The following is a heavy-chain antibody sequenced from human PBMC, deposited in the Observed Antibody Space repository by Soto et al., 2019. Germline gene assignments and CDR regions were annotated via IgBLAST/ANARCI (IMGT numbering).Heavy chain of an antibody. CDR1: GFTFSNYA. CDR3: AKGGSYFYYYGLDV. J-gene: IGHJ6*02. Sequence: EVQLLESGGGLVQPGGSLRLSCAASGFTFSNYAMTWVRQAPGKGLEWVSGISGSGGYSGGYTYYADSVKGRFSISRDNSKDTVHLQMNSLRAEDTAVYYCAKGGSYFYYYGLDVWGQGTTVTVSS. CDR2: ISGSGGYSGGYT. V-gene: IGHV3-23*01.